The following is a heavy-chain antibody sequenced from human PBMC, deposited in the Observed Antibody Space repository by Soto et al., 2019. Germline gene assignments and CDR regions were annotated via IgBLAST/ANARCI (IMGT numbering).Heavy chain of an antibody. CDR1: GGSISSYY. J-gene: IGHJ4*02. CDR2: IYYSGST. D-gene: IGHD4-17*01. CDR3: ARHPTVTEYYFDY. V-gene: IGHV4-59*08. Sequence: QVQLQESGPGLVKPSETLSLTCTVSGGSISSYYWSWIRQPPGKGLEWIGYIYYSGSTNYNPSLTXRXXISVYTSTHQFSLKLSSVTAADAAVYSCARHPTVTEYYFDYWGQGTLVTVSS.